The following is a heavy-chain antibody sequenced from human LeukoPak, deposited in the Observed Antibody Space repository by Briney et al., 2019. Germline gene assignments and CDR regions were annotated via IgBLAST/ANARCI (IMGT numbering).Heavy chain of an antibody. Sequence: ASVTVSCTASGYTFTSYGISWVRQAPGQGLEWMGWISAHNGNTNYAQKLQGRVTMTTDTSTTTSYIELRSLRSDDTAVYYCVRDLALGADLMGPTDDWLDPWGQGTLVTVSS. J-gene: IGHJ5*02. CDR1: GYTFTSYG. CDR3: VRDLALGADLMGPTDDWLDP. D-gene: IGHD1-26*01. CDR2: ISAHNGNT. V-gene: IGHV1-18*01.